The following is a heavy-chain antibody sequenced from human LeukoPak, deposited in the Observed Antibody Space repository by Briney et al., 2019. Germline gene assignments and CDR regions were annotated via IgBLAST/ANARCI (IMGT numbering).Heavy chain of an antibody. J-gene: IGHJ6*03. Sequence: ASVKVSCKASGYTSTGYYMHWVRQAPGQGLEWMGRINPNSGGTNYAQKFQGRVTMTRDTSISTAYMELSRLRSDDTAVYYCTRDGEHCSSTSCFDYYMDVWGKGTTVTVSS. CDR2: INPNSGGT. CDR1: GYTSTGYY. D-gene: IGHD2-2*01. CDR3: TRDGEHCSSTSCFDYYMDV. V-gene: IGHV1-2*06.